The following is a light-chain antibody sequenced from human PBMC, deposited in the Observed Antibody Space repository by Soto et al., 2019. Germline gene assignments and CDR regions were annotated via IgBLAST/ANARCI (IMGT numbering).Light chain of an antibody. Sequence: EIVLTQSPGTLSLSPGERATLSCRASQSVSGSYLAWYQQKSGQAPRLLIYGASSRATGIPDRFSGRGSGTDSSLTISRLEPEVFAVYYCQQYGSSPRTFGQGTRLEIK. CDR2: GAS. CDR3: QQYGSSPRT. CDR1: QSVSGSY. V-gene: IGKV3-20*01. J-gene: IGKJ5*01.